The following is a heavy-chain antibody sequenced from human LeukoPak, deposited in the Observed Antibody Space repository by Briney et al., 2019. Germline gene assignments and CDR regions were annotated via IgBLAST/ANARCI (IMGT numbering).Heavy chain of an antibody. CDR3: AGQGYYYDSSGYYERVEYYFDY. Sequence: GGSLRLSCAASGFTVSSNYMSWVRQAPGKGLEWVSVIYSGGSTYYADSVKGRFTISRDNSKNTLYLQMNSLRAEDTAVYYCAGQGYYYDSSGYYERVEYYFDYWRQGTLVTVSS. CDR1: GFTVSSNY. J-gene: IGHJ4*02. D-gene: IGHD3-22*01. V-gene: IGHV3-66*02. CDR2: IYSGGST.